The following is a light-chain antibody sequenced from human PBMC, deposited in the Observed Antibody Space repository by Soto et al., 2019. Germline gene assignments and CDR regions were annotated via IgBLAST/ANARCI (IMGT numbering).Light chain of an antibody. Sequence: DIQMTQSPSSLSASVGDRVTINCRASQSISNYLNWYQQKSGQAPKLLIYAASSLQSGVPSRFSGGGSGTDFTLTISSVQPEDFATYYCQESYTTPYTFGQGTKLEI. CDR3: QESYTTPYT. J-gene: IGKJ2*01. V-gene: IGKV1-39*01. CDR1: QSISNY. CDR2: AAS.